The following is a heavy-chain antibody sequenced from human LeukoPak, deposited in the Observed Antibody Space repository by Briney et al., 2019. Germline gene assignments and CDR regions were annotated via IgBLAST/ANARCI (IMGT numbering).Heavy chain of an antibody. D-gene: IGHD6-13*01. Sequence: PSETLSLTCAVSGYSISSGYYWGWIRPPPGKGLEWIGSIYHSGSTYYNPSLKSRVTISVDTSKNQFPLKLSSVTAADTAVYYCARLIKTSSIAAAGDGWFDPWGQGTLVTVSS. CDR1: GYSISSGYY. CDR2: IYHSGST. CDR3: ARLIKTSSIAAAGDGWFDP. V-gene: IGHV4-38-2*01. J-gene: IGHJ5*02.